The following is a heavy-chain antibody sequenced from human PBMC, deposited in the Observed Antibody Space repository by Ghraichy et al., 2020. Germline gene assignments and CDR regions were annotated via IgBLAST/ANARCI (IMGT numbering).Heavy chain of an antibody. CDR2: ISQYGSA. J-gene: IGHJ3*01. CDR1: GGSISSGGFS. D-gene: IGHD1-1*01. Sequence: TLSLTCAVSGGSISSGGFSWNWIRQPPGNGLGWIGSISQYGSANDNPSFKGRITMSVDTSKNQFSLNLTSVTAADTAVYYCVRGTGGVWGQGTMVTVSS. V-gene: IGHV4-30-4*07. CDR3: VRGTGGV.